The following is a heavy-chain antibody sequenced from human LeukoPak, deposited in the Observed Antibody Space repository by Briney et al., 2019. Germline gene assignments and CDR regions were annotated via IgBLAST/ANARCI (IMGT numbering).Heavy chain of an antibody. V-gene: IGHV3-43*02. CDR3: ARESESSGWYDY. CDR2: ISGDGGST. Sequence: GGSLGLSCAAPGFMFHEYAIHWVRQAPGKGLEWVSLISGDGGSTFYADSVKGRFTISRDNSKNSLYLQMNSLRSDDTALYYCARESESSGWYDYWGQGTLVTVSS. CDR1: GFMFHEYA. D-gene: IGHD6-19*01. J-gene: IGHJ4*02.